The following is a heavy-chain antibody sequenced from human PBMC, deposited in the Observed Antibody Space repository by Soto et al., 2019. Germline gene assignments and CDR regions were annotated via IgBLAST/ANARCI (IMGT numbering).Heavy chain of an antibody. CDR3: ARDIGLTAVDCFDS. Sequence: ASVKVSCKATGSTFSTYGISWVRQAPGQGLEWMGWIGVYNGNTNYGQKFQGRVTMTTDTSTSTAYMELRSLTSDDTAVYYCARDIGLTAVDCFDSWGQGTLVTVSS. D-gene: IGHD6-19*01. CDR2: IGVYNGNT. J-gene: IGHJ5*01. CDR1: GSTFSTYG. V-gene: IGHV1-18*01.